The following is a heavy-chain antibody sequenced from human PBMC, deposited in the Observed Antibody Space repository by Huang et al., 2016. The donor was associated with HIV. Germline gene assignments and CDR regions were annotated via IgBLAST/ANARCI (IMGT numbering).Heavy chain of an antibody. CDR3: AKGKYVDYGDSGNMGDAFDI. CDR1: GFTFDDYA. D-gene: IGHD4-17*01. V-gene: IGHV3-9*03. CDR2: ISWNSGSK. Sequence: EVRLVESGGGLVQPGRSLRLSCAASGFTFDDYAMHWVRQAPGKGLELVSGISWNSGSKGYADSVKGRFTIARDNAKNSLYLQMNSLRAEDMALYYCAKGKYVDYGDSGNMGDAFDIWGQGTMVTVSS. J-gene: IGHJ3*02.